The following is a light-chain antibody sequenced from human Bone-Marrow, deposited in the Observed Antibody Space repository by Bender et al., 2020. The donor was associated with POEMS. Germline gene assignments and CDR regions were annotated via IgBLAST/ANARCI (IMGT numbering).Light chain of an antibody. Sequence: QSALTQPASVSGSPGQSITISCTGTSSDVGSYDLVSWYQQHPGKAPKLLIYEVTKRPSGVSNRFSGSKSGNTASLTISGLQAEDEADYYCSSFAPLAPLFGGGIKLTV. CDR3: SSFAPLAPL. V-gene: IGLV2-23*02. CDR2: EVT. CDR1: SSDVGSYDL. J-gene: IGLJ2*01.